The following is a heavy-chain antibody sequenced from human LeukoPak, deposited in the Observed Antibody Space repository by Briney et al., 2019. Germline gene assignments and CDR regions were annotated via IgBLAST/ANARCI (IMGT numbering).Heavy chain of an antibody. D-gene: IGHD1-14*01. Sequence: GGSLRLSFPASGFPVSSNYMSWVRRAPGKDLEWGPVIYSGGSTYYEDSVKGRFTISRDNSKNTVYLQMNSLRVEDTAIYYCAKDLRPEGVDNFDHWGQGILVTVSS. CDR3: AKDLRPEGVDNFDH. J-gene: IGHJ4*02. CDR2: IYSGGST. CDR1: GFPVSSNY. V-gene: IGHV3-53*01.